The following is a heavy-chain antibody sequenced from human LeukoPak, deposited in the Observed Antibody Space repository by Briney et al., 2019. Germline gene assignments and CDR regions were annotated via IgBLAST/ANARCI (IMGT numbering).Heavy chain of an antibody. V-gene: IGHV3-48*01. CDR1: GFTFSSYW. CDR2: ISSSSSTI. Sequence: GGSLRLSCAASGFTFSSYWMHWVRQAAGKGLEWVSYISSSSSTIYYADSVKGRFTISRDNAKNSLYLQMNSLRAEDTAVYYCARDVSYSVDYWGQGTLVTVSS. D-gene: IGHD1-26*01. CDR3: ARDVSYSVDY. J-gene: IGHJ4*02.